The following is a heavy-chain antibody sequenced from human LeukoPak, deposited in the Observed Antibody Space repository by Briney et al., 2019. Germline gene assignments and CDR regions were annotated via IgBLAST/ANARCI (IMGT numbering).Heavy chain of an antibody. CDR2: IYYSGST. D-gene: IGHD1-26*01. V-gene: IGHV4-59*01. J-gene: IGHJ4*02. Sequence: SETLSLTCTVSGGSISSYYWSWIRQPPGKGLERIGYIYYSGSTNYNPSLKSRVTISVDTSKNQFSLKLSSVTAADTAVYYCARDDPGVGAPADWGQGTLVTVSS. CDR3: ARDDPGVGAPAD. CDR1: GGSISSYY.